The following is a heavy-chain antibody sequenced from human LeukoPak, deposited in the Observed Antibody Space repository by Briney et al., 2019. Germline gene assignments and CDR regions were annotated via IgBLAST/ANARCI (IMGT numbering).Heavy chain of an antibody. D-gene: IGHD6-13*01. CDR3: ARQDGYSSRRHFDY. J-gene: IGHJ4*02. V-gene: IGHV5-51*01. CDR1: GNSFSNSW. CDR2: IYPADSGN. Sequence: GESLKIPCKGSGNSFSNSWNGWVRQIPGKGLEWVGIIYPADSGNRYSPSFQGQVTISADKSISPAYLQWSSLKASDTAMYYCARQDGYSSRRHFDYWRQGTMVTVSS.